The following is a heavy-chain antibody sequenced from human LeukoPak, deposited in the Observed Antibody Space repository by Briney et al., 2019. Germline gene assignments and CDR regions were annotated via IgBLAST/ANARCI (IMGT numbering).Heavy chain of an antibody. J-gene: IGHJ5*02. D-gene: IGHD6-13*01. V-gene: IGHV1-18*01. CDR1: GYTFTSYG. CDR3: ASVVAAAGRFITSNWFDP. CDR2: INAYNGNT. Sequence: ASVKVSCKASGYTFTSYGISWVRQAPGQGLEWMGWINAYNGNTNYAQKLQGRVTMTTDTSTSTAYMELRSLRSDDTAVYYCASVVAAAGRFITSNWFDPWGQGTLVTVSS.